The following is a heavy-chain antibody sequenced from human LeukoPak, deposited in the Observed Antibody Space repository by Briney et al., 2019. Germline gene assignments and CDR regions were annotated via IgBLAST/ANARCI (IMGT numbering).Heavy chain of an antibody. J-gene: IGHJ5*02. Sequence: SETRSLTCTVSAGSINNYYWSWIRQPPGKGLEWIGYIYYSGSTNYNPSLKGRVTISVDTSKNQFSLKLTSVTAADTAVYYCVRDYGSGTYYNSGFDPWGQGTLVTVSS. CDR2: IYYSGST. CDR3: VRDYGSGTYYNSGFDP. D-gene: IGHD3-10*01. V-gene: IGHV4-59*01. CDR1: AGSINNYY.